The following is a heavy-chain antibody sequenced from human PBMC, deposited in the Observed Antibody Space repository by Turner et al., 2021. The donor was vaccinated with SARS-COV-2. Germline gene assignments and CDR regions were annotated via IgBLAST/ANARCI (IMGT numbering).Heavy chain of an antibody. CDR2: ITPIFLKP. D-gene: IGHD3-16*01. V-gene: IGHV1-69*18. Sequence: QEKLVQSGAELQKTGSSVTVSCTAPGGTFNAYGISCLRHAPGQGREWMVMITPIFLKPNYAQNFQGRVTFTADESTNTAYMELSGLTSKDTAVYYCARHKSIILVEYYFDSWGQGTLVIVSS. CDR1: GGTFNAYG. CDR3: ARHKSIILVEYYFDS. J-gene: IGHJ4*02.